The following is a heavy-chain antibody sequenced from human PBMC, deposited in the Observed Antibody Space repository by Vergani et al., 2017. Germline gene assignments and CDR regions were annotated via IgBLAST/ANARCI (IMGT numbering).Heavy chain of an antibody. CDR3: ARDNYGDYDY. CDR1: GGSISSGSYY. D-gene: IGHD4-17*01. J-gene: IGHJ4*02. CDR2: IYTSGST. Sequence: QVQLQESGPGLVKPSQTLSLTCTVSGGSISSGSYYWSWIRQPAGKGLEWLGRIYTSGSTNYNPSLKSRVTISVDTSKNQFSLKLSSVTAADTAVYYCARDNYGDYDYWGQGTLVTVSS. V-gene: IGHV4-61*02.